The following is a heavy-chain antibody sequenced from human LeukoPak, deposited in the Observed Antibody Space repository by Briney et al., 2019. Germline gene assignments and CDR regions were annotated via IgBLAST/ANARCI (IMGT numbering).Heavy chain of an antibody. CDR3: ARVTGMATITYYYYMDV. CDR2: ISSSSSTI. Sequence: PGGSLRLSCAASGFTFSSYSMNWVRQAPGKGLEWVSYISSSSSTIYYADSVKGRLTISRDNAKNSLYLQMNSLRAEDTAVYYCARVTGMATITYYYYMDVWGKGTTVTVSS. J-gene: IGHJ6*03. CDR1: GFTFSSYS. V-gene: IGHV3-48*04. D-gene: IGHD5-24*01.